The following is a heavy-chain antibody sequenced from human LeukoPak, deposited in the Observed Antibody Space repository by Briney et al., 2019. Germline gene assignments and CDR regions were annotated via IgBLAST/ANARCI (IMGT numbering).Heavy chain of an antibody. CDR2: IYYNGGT. CDR3: ARGGYSYGS. D-gene: IGHD5-18*01. Sequence: SETLSLTCTVSGASITSYTWSWIRQPPGKRLEWMGYIYYNGGTNYNPSLKSRLTISLDTSKNQFSLKLSSVTAADTALYYCARGGYSYGSWGQGTLVTVSS. CDR1: GASITSYT. V-gene: IGHV4-59*01. J-gene: IGHJ4*02.